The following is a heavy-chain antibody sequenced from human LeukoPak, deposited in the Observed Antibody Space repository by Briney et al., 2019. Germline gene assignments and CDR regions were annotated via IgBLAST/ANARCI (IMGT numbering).Heavy chain of an antibody. CDR1: GCSISSYY. Sequence: SETLSLTCTASGCSISSYYWSWIRQAPGKGLEWIGYIYYSGSTNYNPSLKSLVTISVDTSKKQFSLKLSSVTAADTAVYYCARARRLRWGSSWPFDYWGQGTLVTVSS. J-gene: IGHJ4*02. D-gene: IGHD6-13*01. CDR3: ARARRLRWGSSWPFDY. CDR2: IYYSGST. V-gene: IGHV4-59*01.